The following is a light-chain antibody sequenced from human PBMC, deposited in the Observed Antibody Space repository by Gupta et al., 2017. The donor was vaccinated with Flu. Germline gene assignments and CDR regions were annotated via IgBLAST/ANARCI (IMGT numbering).Light chain of an antibody. J-gene: IGKJ4*01. CDR2: AAS. V-gene: IGKV1D-16*01. CDR3: QHENSFPIT. CDR1: QDIRTW. Sequence: DIQMTQSPSSLSASVGDRVTITCRASQDIRTWLAWYQQKPEKAPKSLIYAASKLQSGVPSRFSGGGSGTEFTLTISSRQPEDFATYYCQHENSFPITFGRGTKVDIK.